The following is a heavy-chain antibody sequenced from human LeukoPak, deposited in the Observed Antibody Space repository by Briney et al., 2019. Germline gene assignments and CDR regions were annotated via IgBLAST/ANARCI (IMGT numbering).Heavy chain of an antibody. D-gene: IGHD2-2*02. J-gene: IGHJ6*03. Sequence: ASVKVSCKASGYTFTSYYIHWVRQAPGQGLEWMGIINPRGGSTSYAQKFQGRVTMTRDTSTSTVYMELSSLRSEDTAVYYCARWGCSSTSCYTNYYYMDVWGKGTTVTVSS. V-gene: IGHV1-46*01. CDR3: ARWGCSSTSCYTNYYYMDV. CDR1: GYTFTSYY. CDR2: INPRGGST.